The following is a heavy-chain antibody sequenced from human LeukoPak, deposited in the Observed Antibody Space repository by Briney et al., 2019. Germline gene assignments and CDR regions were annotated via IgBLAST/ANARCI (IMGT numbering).Heavy chain of an antibody. Sequence: GGSLRLSCAASGFTFSSYAMDWVRQAPGKGLEWMGIIYPGDSDTRYSPSFQGQVTISADKSITTAYLQWSSLKASDTAMYYCTRGKVETANWFDPWGQGTLVTVSS. CDR3: TRGKVETANWFDP. V-gene: IGHV5-51*01. J-gene: IGHJ5*02. CDR2: IYPGDSDT. CDR1: GFTFSSYA. D-gene: IGHD2-21*02.